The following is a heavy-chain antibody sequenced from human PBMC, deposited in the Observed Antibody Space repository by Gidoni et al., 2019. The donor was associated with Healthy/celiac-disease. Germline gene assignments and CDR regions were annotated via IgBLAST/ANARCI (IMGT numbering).Heavy chain of an antibody. CDR2: INHSEST. Sequence: QVQLQQCGAGLLQPSETLSPPCAVYGGSFSGYSWSWIRQPPRKGLEWIVEINHSESTNYTPSLENRVTITVDTSKNQFSLKLSSVTAADTAVYYCARGRGLGYSSGWYVPWFDPWGQGTLVTVSS. V-gene: IGHV4-34*01. J-gene: IGHJ5*02. CDR1: GGSFSGYS. CDR3: ARGRGLGYSSGWYVPWFDP. D-gene: IGHD6-19*01.